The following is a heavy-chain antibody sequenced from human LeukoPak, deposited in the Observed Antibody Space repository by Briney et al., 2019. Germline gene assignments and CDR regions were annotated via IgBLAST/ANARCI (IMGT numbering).Heavy chain of an antibody. D-gene: IGHD6-19*01. V-gene: IGHV4-30-4*08. CDR3: ARVWSSGWYQGHDAFDI. Sequence: PSQTLSLTCTVSRGSISSGDYYWSWIRQPPGKGLEWIGYIYYSGSTYYNPSLKSRVTISVDTSKNQFSLKLSSVTAADTAVYYCARVWSSGWYQGHDAFDIWGQGTVVTVSS. CDR1: RGSISSGDYY. J-gene: IGHJ3*02. CDR2: IYYSGST.